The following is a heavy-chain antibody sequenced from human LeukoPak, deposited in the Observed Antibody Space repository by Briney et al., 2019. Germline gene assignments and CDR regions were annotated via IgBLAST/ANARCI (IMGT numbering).Heavy chain of an antibody. CDR2: IYYSGST. J-gene: IGHJ4*02. CDR1: GASINSGDYY. Sequence: SETLSLTCSVSGASINSGDYYWNWIRQPPGKGLEWIGSIYYSGSTYYNPSLKSRVTISVDTSKNQFSLKLSSVTAADTAVYYCARAAAIAAAGTYDYWGQGTLVTVSS. V-gene: IGHV4-39*07. D-gene: IGHD6-13*01. CDR3: ARAAAIAAAGTYDY.